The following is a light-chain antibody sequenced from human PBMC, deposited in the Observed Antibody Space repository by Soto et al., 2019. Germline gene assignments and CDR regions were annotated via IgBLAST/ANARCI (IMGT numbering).Light chain of an antibody. CDR1: QSVSSRY. Sequence: EIVLTQSPGTLSLSPGERATISCRASQSVSSRYLAWYQQKPGQAPRLLIYGASSRATRIPDRFSGSGSGTDFTLTISRLEPEDFAVYYCQQYGSSPPLYTFGQGTKLEIK. CDR2: GAS. CDR3: QQYGSSPPLYT. J-gene: IGKJ2*01. V-gene: IGKV3-20*01.